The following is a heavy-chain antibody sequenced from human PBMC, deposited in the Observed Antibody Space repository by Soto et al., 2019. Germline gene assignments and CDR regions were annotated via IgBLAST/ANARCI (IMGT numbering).Heavy chain of an antibody. V-gene: IGHV3-66*01. Sequence: EVQLVESGGGLVQPGGSLRLSCAASGFTVSSNYMSWVRQAPGKGLEWVSVIYSGGSTYYADSVKGRFTISRDNSKNTLYLQMNSLRAEDTAVYYCARGRYFDWLFLDYWGQGTLVTVSS. J-gene: IGHJ4*02. D-gene: IGHD3-9*01. CDR3: ARGRYFDWLFLDY. CDR1: GFTVSSNY. CDR2: IYSGGST.